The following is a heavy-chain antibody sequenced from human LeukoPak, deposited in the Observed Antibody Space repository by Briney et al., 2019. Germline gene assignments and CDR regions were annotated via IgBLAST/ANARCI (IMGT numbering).Heavy chain of an antibody. D-gene: IGHD2-2*01. CDR3: ARMGSSTSSY. CDR2: IKQDGSEK. J-gene: IGHJ4*02. V-gene: IGHV3-7*01. CDR1: GFTFDDYA. Sequence: GRSLRLSCAASGFTFDDYAMHWVRQAPGKGLEWVANIKQDGSEKYYVDSVKGRFTISRDNAKNSLYLQMNSLRAEDTAVYYCARMGSSTSSYWGQGTLVTVSS.